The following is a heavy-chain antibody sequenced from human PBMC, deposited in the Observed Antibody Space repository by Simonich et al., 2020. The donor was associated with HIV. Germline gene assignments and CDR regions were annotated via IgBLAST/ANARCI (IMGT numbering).Heavy chain of an antibody. D-gene: IGHD3-9*01. V-gene: IGHV1-46*01. CDR3: ARAYYDILTGYLYFDY. CDR1: GYTFTSYY. Sequence: QVQLVQSGAEVKKPGASVKVSCKASGYTFTSYYMNWVRQAPGQGLQWMGKITPGGSRTYAQKFQGRVTMTRNTATSKVYMELSSLRSEDTAVFYCARAYYDILTGYLYFDYWGQGTLVTVSS. J-gene: IGHJ4*02. CDR2: ITPGGSR.